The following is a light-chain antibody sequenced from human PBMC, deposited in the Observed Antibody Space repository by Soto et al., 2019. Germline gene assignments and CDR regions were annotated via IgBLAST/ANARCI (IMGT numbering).Light chain of an antibody. Sequence: DIQMTQSPSTLSASVGDRVTITCRASQSISSWLAWYQQKPGKAPKLLIYDASNLESGVPSRFSGSGSGTEFTLTISSLQPDDFATYHCQQYNSYAWTFGQGTKVEIK. CDR1: QSISSW. CDR2: DAS. J-gene: IGKJ1*01. CDR3: QQYNSYAWT. V-gene: IGKV1-5*01.